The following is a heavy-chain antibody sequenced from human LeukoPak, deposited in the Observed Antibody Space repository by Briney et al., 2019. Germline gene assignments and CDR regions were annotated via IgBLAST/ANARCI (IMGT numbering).Heavy chain of an antibody. CDR2: IKEDGSEI. V-gene: IGHV3-7*01. CDR3: AREKYVAGEFFQH. J-gene: IGHJ1*01. D-gene: IGHD6-13*01. Sequence: GGSLRLSCAASGFTFRDYWMSWVRQAPGKGLEWVANIKEDGSEISYAHSVKGRFTISRDNARNSLYLQMNSLRDEDAAVYSCAREKYVAGEFFQHWGQGTLVTVSS. CDR1: GFTFRDYW.